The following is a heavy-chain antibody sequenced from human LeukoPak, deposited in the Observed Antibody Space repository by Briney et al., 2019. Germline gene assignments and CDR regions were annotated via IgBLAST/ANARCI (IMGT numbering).Heavy chain of an antibody. D-gene: IGHD5-18*01. CDR2: ISSSGRMI. J-gene: IGHJ4*02. CDR3: ARVDSYGPTFDY. V-gene: IGHV3-48*03. CDR1: GFTFSSYE. Sequence: GGSLRLSCAASGFTFSSYEMNWVRQAPGEGLEWVSYISSSGRMIHYADSVKGRFAISRDNAKNTLYLQMNSLRADDTAVYYCARVDSYGPTFDYWGQGTLVTVSS.